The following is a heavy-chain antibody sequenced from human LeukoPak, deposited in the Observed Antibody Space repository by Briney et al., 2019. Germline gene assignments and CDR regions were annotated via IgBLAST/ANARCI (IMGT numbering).Heavy chain of an antibody. V-gene: IGHV3-53*01. CDR1: GFTVSNNY. Sequence: RGSLRLSCAASGFTVSNNYMNWVRQAPGKGLEWVSVIYSDGSTHYTDSVKGRFTISRDNSKNTVYLQMNSLRAEDAAVYYCASQYRSSWSFDYWGQGTLVTVSS. CDR2: IYSDGST. CDR3: ASQYRSSWSFDY. D-gene: IGHD6-13*01. J-gene: IGHJ4*02.